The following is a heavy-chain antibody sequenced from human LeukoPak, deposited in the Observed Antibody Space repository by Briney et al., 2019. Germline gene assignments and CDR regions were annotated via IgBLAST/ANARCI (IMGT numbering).Heavy chain of an antibody. Sequence: SETLSLTCTVSGGSISSGSYYWSWIRQPAGKGLEWIGRIYTSGSTNYNPSLKSRVTISVDTSKNQFSLKLSSVTAADTAVYYCARGVARIWFGELSWFDPWGQGTLVTVSS. CDR2: IYTSGST. J-gene: IGHJ5*02. CDR3: ARGVARIWFGELSWFDP. V-gene: IGHV4-61*02. CDR1: GGSISSGSYY. D-gene: IGHD3-10*01.